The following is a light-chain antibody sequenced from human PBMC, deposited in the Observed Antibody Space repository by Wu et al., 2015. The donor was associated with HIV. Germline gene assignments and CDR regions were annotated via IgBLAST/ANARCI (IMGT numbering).Light chain of an antibody. CDR1: QSVSSN. Sequence: IVMTQSPATLSVSPGDRATLSCRASQSVSSNLAWYQQKPGQAPRLLIYGASTRATGIPARFSGSGSGTEFTLTISSMQSEDFAVYHCQQYNNWPGTFGQGTRVEI. V-gene: IGKV3-15*01. CDR2: GAS. CDR3: QQYNNWPGT. J-gene: IGKJ1*01.